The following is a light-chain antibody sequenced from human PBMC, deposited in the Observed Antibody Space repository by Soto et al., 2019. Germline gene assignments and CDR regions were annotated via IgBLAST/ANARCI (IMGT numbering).Light chain of an antibody. V-gene: IGLV4-69*01. CDR1: SGHSSYA. CDR3: QTWGTGTRGV. J-gene: IGLJ3*02. Sequence: QLVLTQSPSASASLGASVKLTCTLSSGHSSYAIAWHQQQPEKGPRYLMKLNSDGSHSKGDGIPDRFSGSSSGAERYLTISSLQSEDEADYYCQTWGTGTRGVFGRGTKLTVL. CDR2: LNSDGSH.